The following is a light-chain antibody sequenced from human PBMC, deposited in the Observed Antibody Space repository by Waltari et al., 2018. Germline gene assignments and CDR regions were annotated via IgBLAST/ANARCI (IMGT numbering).Light chain of an antibody. CDR1: QSVRGY. CDR2: DTS. Sequence: EFVLTQSPATLSLSPGERATLSCRASQSVRGYLAWYQQKPGLAPRLLIYDTSNRATGIPARFSGSGSGTDFTLTISSLEPEDFAVYYCQHRGHWPPDATFGPGTKVDIK. J-gene: IGKJ3*01. V-gene: IGKV3-11*01. CDR3: QHRGHWPPDAT.